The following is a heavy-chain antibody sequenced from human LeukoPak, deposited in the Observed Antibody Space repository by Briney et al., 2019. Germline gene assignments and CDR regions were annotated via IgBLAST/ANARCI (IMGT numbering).Heavy chain of an antibody. J-gene: IGHJ5*02. CDR3: AREEGSSGWWAQYH. Sequence: PSETLSLTCAVSGGSIVSSDWWSWVRQPPGKGLEWIGEIYHSGITNYNPSLKSRLTISVDKSKNQFSLMLISVTAADTAVYYCAREEGSSGWWAQYHWGQGTLVTVSS. CDR1: GGSIVSSDW. CDR2: IYHSGIT. V-gene: IGHV4-4*02. D-gene: IGHD6-19*01.